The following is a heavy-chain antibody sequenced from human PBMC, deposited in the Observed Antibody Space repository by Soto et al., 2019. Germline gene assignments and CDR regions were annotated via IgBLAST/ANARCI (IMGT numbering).Heavy chain of an antibody. CDR3: ARGYCSSTSCLHYYYGMDV. Sequence: SVKVSCKASGGTFSSYAISWVRQAPGQGLEWMGGIIPIFGTANYAQKFQGRVTITADKSTSTAYMELSSLRSEDTAVYYCARGYCSSTSCLHYYYGMDVWGQGTTVTVSS. D-gene: IGHD2-2*01. V-gene: IGHV1-69*06. CDR2: IIPIFGTA. J-gene: IGHJ6*02. CDR1: GGTFSSYA.